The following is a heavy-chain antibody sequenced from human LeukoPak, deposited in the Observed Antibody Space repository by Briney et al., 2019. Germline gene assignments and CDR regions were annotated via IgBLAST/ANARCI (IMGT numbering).Heavy chain of an antibody. J-gene: IGHJ4*02. CDR2: IIPIFGTA. Sequence: SVNVSCKASGGTFSSYAISWVRQAPGQGLEWMGRIIPIFGTANYAQKFQGRVTITTDESTSTAYMELSSLRSEDTAVYCCARAADYYDSSGSIIGVDYWGQGNLGTVSS. CDR3: ARAADYYDSSGSIIGVDY. V-gene: IGHV1-69*05. CDR1: GGTFSSYA. D-gene: IGHD3-22*01.